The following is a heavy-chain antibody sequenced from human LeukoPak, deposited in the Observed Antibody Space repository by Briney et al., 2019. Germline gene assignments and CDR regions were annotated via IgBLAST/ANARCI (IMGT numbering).Heavy chain of an antibody. V-gene: IGHV3-64D*06. CDR3: VKEYQPDSGSFFYFDY. Sequence: GGSLRLSCSASGFTFSSYAMHWVRQAPGKGLEYVSATSRNGGSTYYADSVKGRFTISRDNSKNTLYLQMSSLRAEDTAVYYCVKEYQPDSGSFFYFDYWGQGTLVTVSS. D-gene: IGHD1-26*01. J-gene: IGHJ4*02. CDR2: TSRNGGST. CDR1: GFTFSSYA.